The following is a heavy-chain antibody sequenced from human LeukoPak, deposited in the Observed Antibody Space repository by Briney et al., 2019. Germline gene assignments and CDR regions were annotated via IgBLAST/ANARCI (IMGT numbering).Heavy chain of an antibody. V-gene: IGHV4-39*01. CDR3: ARHRLAYCGGDCYPYYFDY. Sequence: SETLSLTCTVSGGSISSSSYYWGWIRQPLGKGLEWIGSIYYSGSTYYNPSLKSRVTISVDTSKNQFSLKLSSVTAADTAVYYCARHRLAYCGGDCYPYYFDYWGQGTLVTVSS. J-gene: IGHJ4*02. CDR2: IYYSGST. D-gene: IGHD2-21*02. CDR1: GGSISSSSYY.